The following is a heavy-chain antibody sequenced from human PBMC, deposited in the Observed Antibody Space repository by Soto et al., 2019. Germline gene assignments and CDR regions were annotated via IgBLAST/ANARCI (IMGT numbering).Heavy chain of an antibody. CDR1: VDSITTYY. V-gene: IGHV4-4*07. Sequence: SETLSLTCTVSVDSITTYYWNWIRQPAGKGLEWIGRIDAGGNSNYNPSLNSRVTLSIDTSKKQFSLKLTSVSAADTAVYYCARFSNNWFQTEGMDVWGQGTTVTVSS. CDR2: IDAGGNS. D-gene: IGHD1-1*01. J-gene: IGHJ6*02. CDR3: ARFSNNWFQTEGMDV.